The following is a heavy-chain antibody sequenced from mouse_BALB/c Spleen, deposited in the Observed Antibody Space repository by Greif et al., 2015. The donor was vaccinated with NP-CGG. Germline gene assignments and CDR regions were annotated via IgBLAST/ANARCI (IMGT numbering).Heavy chain of an antibody. Sequence: VMLVESGPGLVAPSQSLSITCTVSGFSLTSYGVHWVRQPPGKGLEWLGVIWAGGSTNYNSALMSRLSISKDNSKSQVFLKMNSLQTDDTAMYYCARYYYGSKDYYAMDYWGQGTSVTVSS. V-gene: IGHV2-9*02. D-gene: IGHD1-1*01. CDR1: GFSLTSYG. CDR2: IWAGGST. J-gene: IGHJ4*01. CDR3: ARYYYGSKDYYAMDY.